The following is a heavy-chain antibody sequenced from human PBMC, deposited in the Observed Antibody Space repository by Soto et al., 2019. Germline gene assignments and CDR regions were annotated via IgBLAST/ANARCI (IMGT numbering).Heavy chain of an antibody. CDR2: LSYSGTF. J-gene: IGHJ2*01. CDR1: GGSINSYY. CDR3: ARQSCSGGGCYSGPQDWYFSL. D-gene: IGHD2-15*01. V-gene: IGHV4-59*01. Sequence: QVQLQESGPGLVKPSETLSLTCTVSGGSINSYYWSWIRQPPGPGLEWIGSLSYSGTFYYNPSLKSRISISVDTSKNQFSLSLTSVAAADTAVYYCARQSCSGGGCYSGPQDWYFSLWGRGTLVTVSS.